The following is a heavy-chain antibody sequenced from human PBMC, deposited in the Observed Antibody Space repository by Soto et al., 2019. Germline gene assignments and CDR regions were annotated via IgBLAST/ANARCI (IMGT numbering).Heavy chain of an antibody. CDR2: ISSNGGST. CDR3: ARRGYSGYEIDY. Sequence: VQLVESGGGLVQPGGALRLSCAASGFTFSSYAMHWVRQAPGKGLESVSDISSNGGSTYYAKSVKGTFTISRDKSKNTLYLEMGSLRAEDMAVYYCARRGYSGYEIDYWGQGTLFTVSS. D-gene: IGHD5-12*01. J-gene: IGHJ4*02. CDR1: GFTFSSYA. V-gene: IGHV3-64*01.